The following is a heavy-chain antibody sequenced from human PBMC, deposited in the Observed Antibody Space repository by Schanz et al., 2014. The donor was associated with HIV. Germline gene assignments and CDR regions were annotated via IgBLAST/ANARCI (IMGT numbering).Heavy chain of an antibody. J-gene: IGHJ4*02. CDR2: VWYDGSNK. D-gene: IGHD3-22*01. Sequence: QVQVVESGGGVVQPGRSLRLSCAASGFIFSSYGMYWVRQAPGKGLEWVAVVWYDGSNKYYADSVKGRFTISRDNSKNTLYLQMNSLRAEDTAVYYCTKDPSDREKAFDYWGQGTLVTVSS. CDR1: GFIFSSYG. V-gene: IGHV3-33*06. CDR3: TKDPSDREKAFDY.